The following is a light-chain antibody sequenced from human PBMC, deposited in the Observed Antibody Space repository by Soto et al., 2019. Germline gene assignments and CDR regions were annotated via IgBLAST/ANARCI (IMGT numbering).Light chain of an antibody. J-gene: IGKJ4*01. CDR2: GAS. CDR1: QSAGTN. V-gene: IGKV3-15*01. CDR3: QQYNNWPPLT. Sequence: EIVMTQSPVTLSVSPGGGATLSCRASQSAGTNLAWYQQQPGQPPRLLIYGASIRATGVPGRFSGSGSGTEFTLTISRLQSEDFAVYYCQQYNNWPPLTFGGGTKVEIE.